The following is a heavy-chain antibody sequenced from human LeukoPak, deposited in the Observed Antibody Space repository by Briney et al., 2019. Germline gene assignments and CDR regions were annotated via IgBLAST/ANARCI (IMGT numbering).Heavy chain of an antibody. Sequence: PSETLSLTCAVSGGSISSSNWWSWVRQPPGKGLEWIGEIYHSGSTNYNPSLKSRVTISVDKSKNQFSLKLSSVTAADTAVYYCARVPLNMITFGGVIVEGWFDPWGQGTLVTVSS. CDR1: GGSISSSNW. D-gene: IGHD3-16*02. J-gene: IGHJ5*02. CDR2: IYHSGST. CDR3: ARVPLNMITFGGVIVEGWFDP. V-gene: IGHV4-4*02.